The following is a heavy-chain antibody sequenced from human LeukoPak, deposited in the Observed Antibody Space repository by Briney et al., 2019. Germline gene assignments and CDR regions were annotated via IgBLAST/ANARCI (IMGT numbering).Heavy chain of an antibody. D-gene: IGHD6-13*01. CDR2: IYPGDSDT. Sequence: GESLKISCKGSGYSFTSYWIGWVRQMPGKGLEWMGIIYPGDSDTRYSPSFQGQVTISADKSISTAYLQWSSLKASDTAMYYCARHGPMYSSSWSDAFDIWGQGTMVTVSS. V-gene: IGHV5-51*01. J-gene: IGHJ3*02. CDR3: ARHGPMYSSSWSDAFDI. CDR1: GYSFTSYW.